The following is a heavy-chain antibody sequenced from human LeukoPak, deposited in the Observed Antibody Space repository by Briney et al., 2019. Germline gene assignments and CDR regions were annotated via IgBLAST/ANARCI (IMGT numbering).Heavy chain of an antibody. CDR1: GYRFPHYY. D-gene: IGHD3-9*01. CDR2: IKPNSGGT. Sequence: GPSVDVSCQPSGYRFPHYYMQWVRQAAAPGVEWVGWIKPNSGGTNYAQKFQGWVTMTRDTSISTAYMELSRLTSDDTAVYYCARGPYYDILTGSYGMDVWGQGTTVTVSS. CDR3: ARGPYYDILTGSYGMDV. V-gene: IGHV1-2*04. J-gene: IGHJ6*02.